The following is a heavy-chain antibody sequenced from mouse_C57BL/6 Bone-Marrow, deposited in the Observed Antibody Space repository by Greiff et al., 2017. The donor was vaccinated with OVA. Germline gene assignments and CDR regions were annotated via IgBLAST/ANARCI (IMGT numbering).Heavy chain of an antibody. D-gene: IGHD2-1*01. V-gene: IGHV1-59*01. CDR1: GYTFTSYW. J-gene: IGHJ4*01. Sequence: QVQLQQPGAELVRPGTSVKLSCKASGYTFTSYWMHWVKQRPGQGLEWIGVIDPSDSYTNYNQKFKGKATLTVDTSSSTAYMQLSSLTSEDSAVYYCARGDLLCPRRGGPLLAMDYWGQGTSVTVSS. CDR3: ARGDLLCPRRGGPLLAMDY. CDR2: IDPSDSYT.